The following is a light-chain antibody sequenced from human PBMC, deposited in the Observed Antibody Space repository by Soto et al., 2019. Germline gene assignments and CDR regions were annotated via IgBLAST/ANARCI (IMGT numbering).Light chain of an antibody. Sequence: DIQMTQSPSSLSASVGDRVTITCRASQGISGWLAWYQQKPEKAPKSLVYAASSLHSGVPSRFSGSGSVTDFTLTISNLQPEDSATYYCQQYDTYPLTFGGGTKVEIK. CDR3: QQYDTYPLT. V-gene: IGKV1D-16*01. CDR1: QGISGW. CDR2: AAS. J-gene: IGKJ4*01.